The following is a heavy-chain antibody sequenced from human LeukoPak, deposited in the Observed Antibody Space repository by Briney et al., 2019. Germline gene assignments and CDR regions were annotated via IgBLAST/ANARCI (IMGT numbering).Heavy chain of an antibody. J-gene: IGHJ4*02. CDR3: ARDHNGSGSYGPDYFDY. Sequence: PGGSLRLSCAASGFTFSSYSMNWVRQAPGKGLEWVSYISSSSSYIYYADSVKGRFTISRDNAKNSLYLQMNSLRAEDTAVYYCARDHNGSGSYGPDYFDYWGQGTLVTVSS. CDR2: ISSSSSYI. V-gene: IGHV3-21*05. D-gene: IGHD3-10*01. CDR1: GFTFSSYS.